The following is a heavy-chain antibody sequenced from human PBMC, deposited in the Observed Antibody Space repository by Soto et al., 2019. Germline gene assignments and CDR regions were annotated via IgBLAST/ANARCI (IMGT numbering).Heavy chain of an antibody. CDR1: GGSISGSY. D-gene: IGHD6-19*01. Sequence: QVQRQESGPGLVKPSETLSLTCSVSGGSISGSYWSWIRQSPGKGLEWLVYVYYTGSTNYNPALRSRVSISVETSKNEFSLRLSSVTAADTAVYFCARSVAVPGAHIDYWGQGTQVTVSS. V-gene: IGHV4-59*01. J-gene: IGHJ4*02. CDR3: ARSVAVPGAHIDY. CDR2: VYYTGST.